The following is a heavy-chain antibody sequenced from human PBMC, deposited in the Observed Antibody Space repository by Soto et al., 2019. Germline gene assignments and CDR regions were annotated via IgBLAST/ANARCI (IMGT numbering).Heavy chain of an antibody. CDR3: ASEGVDGYHSY. D-gene: IGHD5-12*01. V-gene: IGHV1-69*12. CDR2: IIPIFGTA. CDR1: GGTFSSYA. Sequence: QVQLVQSGAEVKKPGSSVKVSCKASGGTFSSYAISWVRQAPGQGLEWMGGIIPIFGTANYAQKFQGRVTITADESTSTAYMELNSLRSEDTAVFYCASEGVDGYHSYWGQGTLVTVSS. J-gene: IGHJ4*02.